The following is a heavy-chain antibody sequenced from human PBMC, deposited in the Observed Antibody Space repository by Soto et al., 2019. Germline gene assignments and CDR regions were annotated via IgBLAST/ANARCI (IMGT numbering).Heavy chain of an antibody. CDR2: MNPNSGNT. J-gene: IGHJ6*03. CDR3: SSTVGTSLYYYYMDV. V-gene: IGHV1-8*01. Sequence: ASVKVSCKASGYTFTSYDINWVRQATGQGLEWMGWMNPNSGNTGYAQKFQGRVTMTRNTSISTAYMELSSLRSEDTAVYYCSSTVGTSLYYYYMDVWGKGTTVTVSS. D-gene: IGHD4-4*01. CDR1: GYTFTSYD.